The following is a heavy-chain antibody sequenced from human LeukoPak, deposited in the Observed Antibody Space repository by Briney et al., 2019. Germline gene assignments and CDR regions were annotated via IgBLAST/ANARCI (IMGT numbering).Heavy chain of an antibody. Sequence: GGTLRLSCAASGFTFSSYWMHWVRQAPGKGLVWVSRINSDGSSTSYADSVKGRFTISRDNAKNTLYLQMNSLRAEDTAVYYCARGTTVTTFYYYWGQGTLVTVSS. CDR1: GFTFSSYW. J-gene: IGHJ4*02. V-gene: IGHV3-74*01. D-gene: IGHD4-17*01. CDR3: ARGTTVTTFYYY. CDR2: INSDGSST.